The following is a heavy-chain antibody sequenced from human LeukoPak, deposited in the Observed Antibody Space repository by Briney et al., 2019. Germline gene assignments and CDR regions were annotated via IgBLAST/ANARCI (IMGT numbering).Heavy chain of an antibody. D-gene: IGHD1-26*01. CDR3: AKGATEGPCDY. CDR1: GFSFSDYG. V-gene: IGHV3-30*18. Sequence: GRSLRLSCAASGFSFSDYGMYWVRQAPGKGLEWVAVITYDGSKKYYADSVKGRFTISRDNSKNTLYLQMNSLRAEDTAVYYCAKGATEGPCDYRGQGTLVTVSS. CDR2: ITYDGSKK. J-gene: IGHJ4*02.